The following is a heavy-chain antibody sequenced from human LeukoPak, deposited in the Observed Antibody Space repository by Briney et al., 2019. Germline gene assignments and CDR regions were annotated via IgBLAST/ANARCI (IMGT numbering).Heavy chain of an antibody. CDR3: AREAAAGIVWFDP. CDR2: INHSGST. CDR1: GESFSGYY. D-gene: IGHD6-13*01. V-gene: IGHV4-34*01. J-gene: IGHJ5*02. Sequence: PSETLSLTCAVYGESFSGYYWSWIRQPPGKGLEWIGEINHSGSTNYSPSLKSRVTISVDTSKNQFSLKLSSVTAADTAVYYCAREAAAGIVWFDPWGQGTLVTVSS.